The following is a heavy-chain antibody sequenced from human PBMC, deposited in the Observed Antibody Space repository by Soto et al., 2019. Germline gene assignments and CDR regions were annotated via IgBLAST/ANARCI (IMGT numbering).Heavy chain of an antibody. CDR2: IWYDGSNQ. CDR1: GFTFSNYG. D-gene: IGHD6-13*01. V-gene: IGHV3-33*01. J-gene: IGHJ4*02. CDR3: AREHSSWYDY. Sequence: QVQLVESGGGVVQPGRSLRLSCAASGFTFSNYGMHWVRQAPGKGLEWVASIWYDGSNQYYADSVKGRFTISRDNSKNTLYLQMNSLRAEDTAVYYCAREHSSWYDYWGQGTLVTVSS.